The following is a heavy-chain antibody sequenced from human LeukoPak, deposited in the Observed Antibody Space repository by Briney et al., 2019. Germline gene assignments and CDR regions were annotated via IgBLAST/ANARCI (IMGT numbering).Heavy chain of an antibody. Sequence: GGSLRLSRAASGFTFSSYEMNWVRQAPGKGLEWVSYISSSGSTIYYADSVKGRFTISRDNAKNSLYLQMNSLRAEDTAVYYCARGAHNYGYIFDYWGQGTLVTVSS. CDR2: ISSSGSTI. D-gene: IGHD5-18*01. J-gene: IGHJ4*02. CDR1: GFTFSSYE. CDR3: ARGAHNYGYIFDY. V-gene: IGHV3-48*03.